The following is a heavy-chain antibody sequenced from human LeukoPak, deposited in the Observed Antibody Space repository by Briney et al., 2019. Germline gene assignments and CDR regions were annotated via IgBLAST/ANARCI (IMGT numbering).Heavy chain of an antibody. V-gene: IGHV3-23*01. Sequence: GGSLRLSCAVSGLTSSNSAMSWVRQAPGKGLEWVSGISVGSDVIYYADSVKGRFAISRDNAKNSLSLQMNSLRAEDTAVYFCARAYDPSGSHYYYFMDVWGKGTTVTVSS. CDR2: ISVGSDVI. CDR3: ARAYDPSGSHYYYFMDV. D-gene: IGHD3-22*01. J-gene: IGHJ6*03. CDR1: GLTSSNSA.